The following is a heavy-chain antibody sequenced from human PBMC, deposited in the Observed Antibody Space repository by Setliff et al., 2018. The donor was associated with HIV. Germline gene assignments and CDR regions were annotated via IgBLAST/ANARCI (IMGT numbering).Heavy chain of an antibody. CDR2: IYYSGSA. V-gene: IGHV4-31*03. J-gene: IGHJ6*03. Sequence: LSLTCTVSGGSISSGNYYWSWIRQHPDKGLEWIGYIYYSGSAYYDPSLKSRVTISLDTSKNQFSLKLTSMTAADTAVYYCSREWRGRYYYYMDVWGKGTTVTVSS. CDR3: SREWRGRYYYYMDV. D-gene: IGHD3-10*01. CDR1: GGSISSGNYY.